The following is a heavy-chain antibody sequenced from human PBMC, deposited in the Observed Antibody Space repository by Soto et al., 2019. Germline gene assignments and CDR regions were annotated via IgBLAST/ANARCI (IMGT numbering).Heavy chain of an antibody. CDR1: GYSFLTYW. CDR2: IDPSDSYI. V-gene: IGHV5-10-1*01. J-gene: IGHJ5*01. Sequence: GESLKISCKGSGYSFLTYWISWVRQMPGKGLEWMGRIDPSDSYINYSPSFHGHVSISADKSTTTAYLEWSSLKASDTAMYYCASGYDEGQYWFDSWGQGTLVTVSS. CDR3: ASGYDEGQYWFDS. D-gene: IGHD3-16*01.